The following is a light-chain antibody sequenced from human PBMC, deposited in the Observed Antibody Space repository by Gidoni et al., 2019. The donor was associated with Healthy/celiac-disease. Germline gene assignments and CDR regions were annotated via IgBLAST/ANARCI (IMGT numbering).Light chain of an antibody. CDR2: GAS. Sequence: EIVLTPSPGTLSLSPGERATLSCRASQSVSSSYLAWYQQKPGQAPRLLIYGASSRATGIPDRFSGSGSGTDFTLTISRLEPEDFAVYYCQQYGSSLFGPXTKVDIK. CDR1: QSVSSSY. CDR3: QQYGSSL. V-gene: IGKV3-20*01. J-gene: IGKJ3*01.